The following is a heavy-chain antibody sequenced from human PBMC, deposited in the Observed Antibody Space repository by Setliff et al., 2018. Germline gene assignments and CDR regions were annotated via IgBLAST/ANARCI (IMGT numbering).Heavy chain of an antibody. J-gene: IGHJ6*03. Sequence: PSETLSLTCTVSGGSISSGSYYWSWIRQPAGKGLEWIGHIYTSGSTNYDPSLKSRVTISVDTFKNQFSLKLSSVTAADTAVYYCAREQSNYDFWSGYYGSYYYYMGVWGKGTTVTVSS. D-gene: IGHD3-3*01. CDR1: GGSISSGSYY. CDR3: AREQSNYDFWSGYYGSYYYYMGV. V-gene: IGHV4-61*09. CDR2: IYTSGST.